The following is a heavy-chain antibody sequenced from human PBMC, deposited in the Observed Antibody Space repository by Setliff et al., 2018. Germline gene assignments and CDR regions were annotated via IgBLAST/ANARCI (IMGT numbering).Heavy chain of an antibody. CDR1: GGSISNANW. Sequence: SETLSLTCAVSGGSISNANWWSWVRQPPGKGLEWIGEIYNSGNTNYNPSLKSRVTISVDKSRNQFSLKLTSVTAADTAVYYCAGGVSGRFNYWGQGTLVTVSS. V-gene: IGHV4-4*02. D-gene: IGHD3-10*01. CDR3: AGGVSGRFNY. J-gene: IGHJ4*02. CDR2: IYNSGNT.